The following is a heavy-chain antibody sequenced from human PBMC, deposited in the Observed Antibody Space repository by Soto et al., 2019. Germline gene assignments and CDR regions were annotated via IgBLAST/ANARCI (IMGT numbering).Heavy chain of an antibody. D-gene: IGHD6-13*01. Sequence: GGSLRLSCAASGFIFSNYGMHWVRQAPGKGLEWVAVISYNGNNGYYTDSVKGRFTISRDNAKNTSYLQMNSLRGEDTAVYYCAKDLDLKAAAYYFDYCGQGALFTVSS. CDR2: ISYNGNNG. CDR1: GFIFSNYG. J-gene: IGHJ4*02. V-gene: IGHV3-30*18. CDR3: AKDLDLKAAAYYFDY.